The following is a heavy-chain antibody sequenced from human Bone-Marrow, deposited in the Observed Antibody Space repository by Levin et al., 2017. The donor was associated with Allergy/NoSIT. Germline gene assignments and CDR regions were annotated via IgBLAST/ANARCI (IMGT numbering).Heavy chain of an antibody. CDR2: CRDKSQSYTT. D-gene: IGHD1-26*01. V-gene: IGHV3-72*01. Sequence: SGGSLRLSCAASGLSFSDHYIDWVRQAPGKGLEWIGRCRDKSQSYTTEYAASMKGRFTISRDDSKQSVYLQVNNVRTDDTAVYFCARVTAVGNQDGLDVWGQGTKLVVSS. CDR1: GLSFSDHY. J-gene: IGHJ3*01. CDR3: ARVTAVGNQDGLDV.